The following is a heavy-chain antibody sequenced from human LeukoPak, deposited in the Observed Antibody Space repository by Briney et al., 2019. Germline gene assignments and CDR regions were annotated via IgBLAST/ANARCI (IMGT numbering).Heavy chain of an antibody. CDR1: GGSINSSSYF. CDR3: ARDVGATPGYFDY. CDR2: IYYSGST. D-gene: IGHD1-26*01. J-gene: IGHJ4*02. Sequence: SETLSLTCTVSGGSINSSSYFWGWIRQPPGKGLEWIGTIYYSGSTYYNPSLKSRVTISVDTSKNQFSLKLSSVTAADTAVYYCARDVGATPGYFDYWGQGTLVTVSS. V-gene: IGHV4-39*02.